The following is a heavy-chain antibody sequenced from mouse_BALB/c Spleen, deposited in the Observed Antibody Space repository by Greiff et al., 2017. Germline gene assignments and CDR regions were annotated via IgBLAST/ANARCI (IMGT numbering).Heavy chain of an antibody. Sequence: EVQLQQSGTVLARPGASVKMSCKASGYSFTSYWMHWVKQRPGQGLEWIGAIYPGNSDTSYNQKFKGKAKLTAVTSASTAYMELSSLTNEDSAVYYCTESTTIKLSFAYWGQGTLVTVSA. D-gene: IGHD2-4*01. J-gene: IGHJ3*01. CDR1: GYSFTSYW. CDR3: TESTTIKLSFAY. CDR2: IYPGNSDT. V-gene: IGHV1-5*01.